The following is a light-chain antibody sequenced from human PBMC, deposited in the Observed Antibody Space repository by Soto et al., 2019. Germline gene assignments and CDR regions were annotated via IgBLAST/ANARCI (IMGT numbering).Light chain of an antibody. Sequence: EIVLTQSPATLSLSPGERATLSCRASQSVSSYLAWYQQKPGQAPRLLIYDASNRATGIPARFSGSGSGTDFTLNISSLEHEDFAVYYCQQRSNWPPWTFGQGTKVEIK. V-gene: IGKV3-11*01. J-gene: IGKJ1*01. CDR3: QQRSNWPPWT. CDR2: DAS. CDR1: QSVSSY.